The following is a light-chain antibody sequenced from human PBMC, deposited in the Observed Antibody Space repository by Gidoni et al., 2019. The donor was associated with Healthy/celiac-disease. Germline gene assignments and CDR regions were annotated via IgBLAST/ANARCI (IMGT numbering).Light chain of an antibody. J-gene: IGKJ4*01. Sequence: EILLTQSPATLSLSPGERATLSCRASQSLGTFLVWYQHKPGQAPRLLIYGASTRSTGVPARFSGAGSGTDFTLTIASLEPEDFAIYYCQQRGRWPLTFGGGTRVEI. CDR3: QQRGRWPLT. V-gene: IGKV3-11*01. CDR1: QSLGTF. CDR2: GAS.